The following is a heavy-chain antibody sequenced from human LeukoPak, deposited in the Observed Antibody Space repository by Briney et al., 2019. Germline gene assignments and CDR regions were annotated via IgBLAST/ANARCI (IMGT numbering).Heavy chain of an antibody. D-gene: IGHD2-2*01. Sequence: GRSLRLSCAASGFTFSSYAMHWVRQAPGKGLEWVAVISYDGSNKYYADSVKGRFTISRDNSKNTLYLQMNSLRAEDTAVYYCARDLVVVPAAISSFGYWGQGTLVTVSS. CDR1: GFTFSSYA. CDR3: ARDLVVVPAAISSFGY. J-gene: IGHJ4*02. V-gene: IGHV3-30-3*01. CDR2: ISYDGSNK.